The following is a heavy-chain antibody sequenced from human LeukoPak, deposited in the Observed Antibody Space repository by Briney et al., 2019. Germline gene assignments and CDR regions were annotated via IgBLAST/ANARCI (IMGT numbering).Heavy chain of an antibody. D-gene: IGHD3-16*01. CDR3: AAKGGSNYYYMDV. CDR2: IIPIFGTA. J-gene: IGHJ6*03. Sequence: SVKVSCKASGGTFSSYAISWVRQAPGQGLEWMGGIIPIFGTANYAQKFQGRVTITADKSTSTAYMELSSLRSEDTAVYYCAAKGGSNYYYMDVWGKGTTVTVSS. V-gene: IGHV1-69*06. CDR1: GGTFSSYA.